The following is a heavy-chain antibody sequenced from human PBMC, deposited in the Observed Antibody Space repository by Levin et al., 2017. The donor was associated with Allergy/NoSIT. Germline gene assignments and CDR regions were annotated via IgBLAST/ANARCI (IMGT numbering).Heavy chain of an antibody. V-gene: IGHV3-53*01. CDR3: AREGGYSYGHPNYFDY. CDR1: GFTVSSNY. D-gene: IGHD5-18*01. CDR2: IYSGGST. Sequence: LSLTCAASGFTVSSNYMSWVRQAPGKGLEWVSVIYSGGSTYYADSVKGRFTISRDNSKNTLYLQMNSLRAEDTAVYYCAREGGYSYGHPNYFDYWGQGTLVTVSS. J-gene: IGHJ4*02.